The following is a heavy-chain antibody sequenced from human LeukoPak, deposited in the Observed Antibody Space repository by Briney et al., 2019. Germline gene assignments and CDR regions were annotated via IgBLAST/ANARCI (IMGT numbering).Heavy chain of an antibody. CDR1: GFSFSSSA. CDR3: AKSDVDTVMVIKH. V-gene: IGHV3-23*01. D-gene: IGHD5-18*01. J-gene: IGHJ4*02. CDR2: INNSGDNT. Sequence: PGGSLRLSCAASGFSFSSSAMNWVRQAPGKGLEWVSGINNSGDNTYYADSVKGRFTISRDISKNTVYLQMNSLRAEDTAIYYCAKSDVDTVMVIKHWGQGTLVTVSS.